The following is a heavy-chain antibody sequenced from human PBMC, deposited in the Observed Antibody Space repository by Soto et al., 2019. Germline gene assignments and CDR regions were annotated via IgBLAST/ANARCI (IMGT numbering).Heavy chain of an antibody. D-gene: IGHD2-21*01. CDR2: INVGNGNT. CDR1: GYTFTSHT. CDR3: ARVAMATTTKGISYYDY. V-gene: IGHV1-3*01. J-gene: IGHJ4*02. Sequence: GASVKVSCKASGYTFTSHTIHWVRQAPGQSFEWLGWINVGNGNTRSSHKFQDRVTIDRDTSASTVSMEVSSLRSEDTAIYFCARVAMATTTKGISYYDYWGQGTLVTVSS.